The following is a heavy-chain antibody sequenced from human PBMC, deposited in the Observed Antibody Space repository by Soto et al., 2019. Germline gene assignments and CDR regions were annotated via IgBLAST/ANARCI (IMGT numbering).Heavy chain of an antibody. J-gene: IGHJ4*02. CDR2: ISGSGGST. V-gene: IGHV3-23*01. Sequence: EVQLLESGGGLVQPGGSLRLSCAASGFTFSTYAMSWVRQAPGKGLEWVSDISGSGGSTYYADSVKGRFTISRDNAKKTVYLQVNSLRAEDTAVYYCAKVNGYCISVSCSAGDPFDYWGQGTLVTVSS. D-gene: IGHD2-2*03. CDR3: AKVNGYCISVSCSAGDPFDY. CDR1: GFTFSTYA.